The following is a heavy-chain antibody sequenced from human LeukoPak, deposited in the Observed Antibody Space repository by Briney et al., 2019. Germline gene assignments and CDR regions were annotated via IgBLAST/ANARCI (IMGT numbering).Heavy chain of an antibody. CDR2: VYYNGNT. D-gene: IGHD3-9*01. CDR1: GDSVSSSYYY. V-gene: IGHV4-39*01. J-gene: IGHJ5*02. Sequence: PSETLSLTCTVSGDSVSSSYYYWGWIRQPPGKGLEWIASVYYNGNTYYNPSLKSRLIISIDTSKDQFSLKLTSVIAADTAVYYCARQTTGFDWSPNWFDPWGQGTLVTVSS. CDR3: ARQTTGFDWSPNWFDP.